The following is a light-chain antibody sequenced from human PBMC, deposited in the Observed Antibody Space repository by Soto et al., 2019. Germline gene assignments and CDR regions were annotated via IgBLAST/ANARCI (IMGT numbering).Light chain of an antibody. J-gene: IGKJ4*01. Sequence: VLTQSPGTLSLSPGERATLSCRATQSVSSSYLAWYQQKPGQAPRILIYGASTRATGIPDRFSGSGSGTDFTLTISRLEPEDFAVYYCQQYGSSPPLTFGGGTKVESK. V-gene: IGKV3-20*01. CDR1: QSVSSSY. CDR2: GAS. CDR3: QQYGSSPPLT.